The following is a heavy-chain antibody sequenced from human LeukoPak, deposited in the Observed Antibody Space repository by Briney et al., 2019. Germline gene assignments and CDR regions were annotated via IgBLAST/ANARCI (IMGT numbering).Heavy chain of an antibody. V-gene: IGHV3-21*01. CDR1: GITFSSYS. D-gene: IGHD2-21*02. CDR2: ISSSSSYI. J-gene: IGHJ4*02. CDR3: ARVLFPLVAAIPLDY. Sequence: PGGSLRLSCAASGITFSSYSMNWVRRAPGKGREWVSSISSSSSYIYYADSVKGRFTISRDNAKNSLYLQMNSLRAEDTAVYYCARVLFPLVAAIPLDYWGQGTLVTVSS.